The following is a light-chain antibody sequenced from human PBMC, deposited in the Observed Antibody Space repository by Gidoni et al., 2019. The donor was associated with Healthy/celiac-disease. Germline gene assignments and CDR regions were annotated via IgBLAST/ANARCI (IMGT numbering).Light chain of an antibody. J-gene: IGKJ1*01. CDR3: QQYNNWPPG. CDR1: QSVSRN. V-gene: IGKV3-15*01. CDR2: GAS. Sequence: EIVMTQSPATLSVSPGERATLSCRASQSVSRNLAWYQQKPGQAPRLLIHGASTRASGIPARFSGSGSGTEFTLTITSLQSEDFAVYYCQQYNNWPPGFGQGTKVEMK.